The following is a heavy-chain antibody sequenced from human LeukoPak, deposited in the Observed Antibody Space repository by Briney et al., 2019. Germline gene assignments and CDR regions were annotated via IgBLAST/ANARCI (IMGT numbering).Heavy chain of an antibody. D-gene: IGHD3-22*01. CDR1: GFTFSSYA. J-gene: IGHJ4*02. Sequence: QPGGSLRLSCAASGFTFSSYAMSWVRQAPGKGLEWVSAISGSGGSTYYADSVKGRFTISRDNSKNTLYLQMNRLRAEDTAVYYCAKGQDGTYYYDSSGYYGFDYWGQGTLVTVSS. CDR3: AKGQDGTYYYDSSGYYGFDY. CDR2: ISGSGGST. V-gene: IGHV3-23*01.